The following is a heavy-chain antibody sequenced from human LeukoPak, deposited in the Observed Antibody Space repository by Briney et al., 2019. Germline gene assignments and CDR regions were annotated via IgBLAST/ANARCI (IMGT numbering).Heavy chain of an antibody. J-gene: IGHJ4*02. CDR1: GFTFSDYY. V-gene: IGHV3-11*04. CDR3: ARDYYYYDSGSYYSNIAN. D-gene: IGHD3-10*01. CDR2: ISSSGSTI. Sequence: AGGSLRLSCAASGFTFSDYYMSWIRQAPGKGLEWVSYISSSGSTIYYADSVKGRFTISRDNAKNSLFLQMNSLRVEDTAVYYCARDYYYYDSGSYYSNIANWGQGTLVTVSS.